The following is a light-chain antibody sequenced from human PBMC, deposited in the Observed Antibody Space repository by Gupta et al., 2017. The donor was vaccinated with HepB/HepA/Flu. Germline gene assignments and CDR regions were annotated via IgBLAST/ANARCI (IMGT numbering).Light chain of an antibody. V-gene: IGKV4-1*01. CDR1: QSVLYNSNNKNY. CDR3: QQYYTTPRS. CDR2: WAS. Sequence: DIVMTQSPDSLAVSLGERATINCKSSQSVLYNSNNKNYLAWYQQKPGQPPKLLIYWASTRESGVPDRFSGSGSGTDFTLTISSLQAEDVAVYYCQQYYTTPRSFGQGTTLQIK. J-gene: IGKJ2*04.